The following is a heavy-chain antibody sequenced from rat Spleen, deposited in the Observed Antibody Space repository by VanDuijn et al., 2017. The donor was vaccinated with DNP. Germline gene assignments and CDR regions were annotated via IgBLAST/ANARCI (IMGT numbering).Heavy chain of an antibody. CDR1: GSTFSDYA. J-gene: IGHJ2*01. Sequence: EVQLVESGGDLVQPGRSLKLSCAASGSTFSDYAIAWVRQDPKKGLEWVATIGYDGRRTYPREPVKGRFTISRDYAKSTLYLQMDSLRSEDTASYYCARVSGYDYFDYWGQGVMVTVSS. V-gene: IGHV5-17*01. CDR2: IGYDGRRT. D-gene: IGHD4-3*01. CDR3: ARVSGYDYFDY.